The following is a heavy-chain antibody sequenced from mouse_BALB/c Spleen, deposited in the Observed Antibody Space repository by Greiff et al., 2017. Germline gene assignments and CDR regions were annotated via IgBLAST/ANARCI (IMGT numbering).Heavy chain of an antibody. D-gene: IGHD2-3*01. CDR2: ISSGGST. CDR1: GFTFSSYA. J-gene: IGHJ3*01. CDR3: ARDGYYWFAY. V-gene: IGHV5-6-5*01. Sequence: EVQGVESGGGLVKPGGSLKLSCAASGFTFSSYAMSWVRQTPEKRLEWVASISSGGSTYYPDSVKGRFTISRDNARNILYLQMSSLRSEDTAMYYCARDGYYWFAYWGQGTLVTVSA.